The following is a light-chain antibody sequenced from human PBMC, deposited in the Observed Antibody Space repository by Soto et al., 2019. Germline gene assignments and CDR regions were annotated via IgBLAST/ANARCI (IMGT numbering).Light chain of an antibody. V-gene: IGLV8-61*01. CDR1: SGSVSTSYY. Sequence: VVTQEPSFSVSPGGTVTLTCGLSSGSVSTSYYPSWYQQTPGQAPRTLIYSTNTRSSEVPDRFSGSILGNKAALTITGAQADDESDYYCVLYMGSGPRVFGGGTKLTVL. CDR3: VLYMGSGPRV. CDR2: STN. J-gene: IGLJ2*01.